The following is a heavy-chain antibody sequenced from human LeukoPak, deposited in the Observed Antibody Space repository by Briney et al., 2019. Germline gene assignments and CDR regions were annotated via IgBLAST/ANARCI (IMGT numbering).Heavy chain of an antibody. Sequence: ASVKVSCKASGGTFSSYAISWVRQAPGQGLEWMGGIIPIFGTANYAQKFQGGVTITADKSTSTAYMELSSLRSEDTAVYYCARAEGSSSWSVDYWGQGTLVTVSS. V-gene: IGHV1-69*06. CDR1: GGTFSSYA. CDR2: IIPIFGTA. D-gene: IGHD6-13*01. CDR3: ARAEGSSSWSVDY. J-gene: IGHJ4*02.